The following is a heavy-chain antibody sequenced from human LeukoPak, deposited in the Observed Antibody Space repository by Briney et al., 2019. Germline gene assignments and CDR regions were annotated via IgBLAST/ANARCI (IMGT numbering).Heavy chain of an antibody. CDR2: FDPEDGET. CDR1: GYTLTELS. V-gene: IGHV1-24*01. J-gene: IGHJ4*02. D-gene: IGHD3-22*01. Sequence: ASVKVSCKVPGYTLTELSMHWVRQAPGKGLEWMGGFDPEDGETIYAQKFQGRVTMTEDTSTDTAYMELSRLRSDDTAVYYCARADMSSGYTPNDYWGQGTLVTVSS. CDR3: ARADMSSGYTPNDY.